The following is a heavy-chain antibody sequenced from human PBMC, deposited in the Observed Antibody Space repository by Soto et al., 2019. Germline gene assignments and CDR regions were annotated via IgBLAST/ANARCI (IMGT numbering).Heavy chain of an antibody. J-gene: IGHJ6*03. CDR3: AISYSSSSDYYYYMDV. CDR2: IYPGDSDT. D-gene: IGHD6-6*01. Sequence: GESLKISCKGSGYSFTSYWIGWVRQMPGKGLEWMGIIYPGDSDTRYSPSFQGQVTISADKSISTAYLQWSSLKASDTAMYYCAISYSSSSDYYYYMDVWGKGTTVTVSS. V-gene: IGHV5-51*01. CDR1: GYSFTSYW.